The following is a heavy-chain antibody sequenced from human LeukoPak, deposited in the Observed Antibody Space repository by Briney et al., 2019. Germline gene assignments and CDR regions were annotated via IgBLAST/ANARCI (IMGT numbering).Heavy chain of an antibody. CDR3: ARSYYGSGSYYAFNI. CDR1: GGSISTYY. Sequence: SETLSLTCTVSGGSISTYYWSWIRQPRGKGLGWGGYIYYSGSTNYNPSLKSRVPISVDPSKNQFSLKPSSVTAADTAVYYCARSYYGSGSYYAFNIWGQGTMVTVSS. D-gene: IGHD3-10*01. V-gene: IGHV4-59*01. J-gene: IGHJ3*02. CDR2: IYYSGST.